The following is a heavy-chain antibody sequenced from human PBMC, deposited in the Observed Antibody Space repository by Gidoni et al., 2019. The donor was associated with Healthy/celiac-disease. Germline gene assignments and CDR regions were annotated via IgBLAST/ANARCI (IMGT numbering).Heavy chain of an antibody. Sequence: EVQLLESGGGLVQPGGSLRLSCAASGFTFRSYAMSWVRQAPGKGLEWVSAISGSGGSTYYADSVKGRFTISRDNSKNTLYLQMNSLRAEDTAVYYCASPKVVAATLHEYFQHWGQGTLVTVSS. D-gene: IGHD2-15*01. CDR1: GFTFRSYA. V-gene: IGHV3-23*01. CDR3: ASPKVVAATLHEYFQH. CDR2: ISGSGGST. J-gene: IGHJ1*01.